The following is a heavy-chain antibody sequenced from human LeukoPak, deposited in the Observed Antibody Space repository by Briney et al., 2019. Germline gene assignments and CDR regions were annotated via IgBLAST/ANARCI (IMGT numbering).Heavy chain of an antibody. V-gene: IGHV3-30*18. J-gene: IGHJ4*02. CDR2: ISYDGSNK. CDR3: AKDMVVRGVIIFDY. Sequence: GGSLRLSCAASGFTFSSYGMHWVRQAPGKGLEWVAVISYDGSNKYYADSVKGRFTISRDNSKNTLYLQMNSLRAEDTAVYYCAKDMVVRGVIIFDYWGQGTLVTVSS. D-gene: IGHD3-10*01. CDR1: GFTFSSYG.